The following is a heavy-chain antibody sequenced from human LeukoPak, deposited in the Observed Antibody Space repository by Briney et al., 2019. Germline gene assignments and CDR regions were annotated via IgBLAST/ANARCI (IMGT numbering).Heavy chain of an antibody. Sequence: PSQTLSLTCTVSGGSISSGDYYWSWIRQPPGKGLESIGYIYYSGSTYYNPSLKSRVTISVDTSKNQFSLKLSSVTAADTAVYYCARGGTTVTTLNWFDPWGQGTLVTVSS. J-gene: IGHJ5*02. V-gene: IGHV4-30-4*08. D-gene: IGHD4-17*01. CDR2: IYYSGST. CDR1: GGSISSGDYY. CDR3: ARGGTTVTTLNWFDP.